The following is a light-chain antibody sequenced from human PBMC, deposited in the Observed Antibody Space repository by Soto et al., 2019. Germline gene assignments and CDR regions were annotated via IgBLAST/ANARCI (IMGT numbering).Light chain of an antibody. V-gene: IGKV3-20*01. CDR2: GAS. Sequence: EIVLTQSPCTLPLSPGERATLSCTARLSVSSSYLAWYQQKPCQAPRPLIYGASSRAIGIPDRFSGSGSGTDFTLTISRLEPADLAVYYCQQYGSSPWTFGQGTKAQIK. J-gene: IGKJ1*01. CDR3: QQYGSSPWT. CDR1: LSVSSSY.